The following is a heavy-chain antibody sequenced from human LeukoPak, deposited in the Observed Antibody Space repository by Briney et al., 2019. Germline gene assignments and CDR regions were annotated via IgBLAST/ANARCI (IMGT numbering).Heavy chain of an antibody. CDR1: GFTVSSNY. D-gene: IGHD2-2*01. Sequence: GGSLRLSCAASGFTVSSNYMSWVRQAPGKGLEWVSVIYSGGGTYYADSVKGRFTISRDNSKNTLYLQMNSLRAEDTAVYYCARGLLSTGNTFDYWGQGTLVTVSS. J-gene: IGHJ4*02. CDR2: IYSGGGT. CDR3: ARGLLSTGNTFDY. V-gene: IGHV3-53*05.